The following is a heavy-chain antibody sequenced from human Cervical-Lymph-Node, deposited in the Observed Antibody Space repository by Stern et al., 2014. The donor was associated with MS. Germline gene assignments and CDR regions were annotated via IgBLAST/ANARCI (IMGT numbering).Heavy chain of an antibody. D-gene: IGHD3-16*01. CDR3: ARGGGVYDY. CDR1: GFPFNTAW. V-gene: IGHV3-15*01. Sequence: VQLVESGGGFVKPGGSLRVSCVGSGFPFNTAWMGWVRQVPGRGLAWVGRIKTKKDGEATDYATPVRGRFTISRDDSKNTLYLQMNSLKAEDTALYYCARGGGVYDYWGQGTLVAVSS. CDR2: IKTKKDGEAT. J-gene: IGHJ4*02.